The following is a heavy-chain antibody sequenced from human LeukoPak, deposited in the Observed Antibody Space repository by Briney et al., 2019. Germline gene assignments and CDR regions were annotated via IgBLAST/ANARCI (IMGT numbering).Heavy chain of an antibody. CDR1: GYTFTSYD. J-gene: IGHJ6*03. CDR3: ARGHTYYYYMDV. Sequence: GASVKVSCKASGYTFTSYDINWVRQATGQGLEWMGWMNPNSGNTSYAQKFQGRVTMTRNTSISTAYMELSSLRSEDTAVYYCARGHTYYYYMDVWGKGTTVTVSS. V-gene: IGHV1-8*01. CDR2: MNPNSGNT.